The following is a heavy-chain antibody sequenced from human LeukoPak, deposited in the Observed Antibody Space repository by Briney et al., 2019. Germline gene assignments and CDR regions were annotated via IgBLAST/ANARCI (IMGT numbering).Heavy chain of an antibody. CDR1: GYDFTSVG. CDR3: ARAGSGSGWYFHY. CDR2: ISPYNGNT. D-gene: IGHD6-19*01. J-gene: IGHJ4*02. V-gene: IGHV1-18*01. Sequence: GASVKVSCKASGYDFTSVGITWVRQAPGQGLEWMGWISPYNGNTRYVQKLQGRVTMTTDTSTSTAYMELGSLRFDDTAVYYCARAGSGSGWYFHYWGQGTLVTVSS.